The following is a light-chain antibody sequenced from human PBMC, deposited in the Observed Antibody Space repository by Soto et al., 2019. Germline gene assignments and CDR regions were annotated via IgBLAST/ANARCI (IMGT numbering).Light chain of an antibody. V-gene: IGLV2-18*01. CDR2: EVS. CDR3: SLYTSENAYV. CDR1: ASDVSGYNR. Sequence: QSALTQPASVSGSPGQSITISCTGTASDVSGYNRVSWYQQPPGTAPKLMIYEVSKRPSGVPDRFSGSKSGNTASLTISGLQAADEADYYCSLYTSENAYVFGTGTKVTVL. J-gene: IGLJ1*01.